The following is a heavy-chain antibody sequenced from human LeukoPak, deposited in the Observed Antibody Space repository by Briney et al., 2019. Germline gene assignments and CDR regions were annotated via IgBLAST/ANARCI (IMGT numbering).Heavy chain of an antibody. CDR2: VNPNSGNT. Sequence: ASVKVSCKASGYTFTGYYLHWVRQAPGQGLEWMGCVNPNSGNTGYAQKFQGRVTMTRNTSISTAYMELSSLRSEDTAVYYCARGGSGYDREDYWGQGTLVTVSS. V-gene: IGHV1-8*02. CDR3: ARGGSGYDREDY. J-gene: IGHJ4*02. D-gene: IGHD5-12*01. CDR1: GYTFTGYY.